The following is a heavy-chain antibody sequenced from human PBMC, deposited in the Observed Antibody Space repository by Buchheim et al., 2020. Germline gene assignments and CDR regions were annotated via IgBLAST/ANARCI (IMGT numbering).Heavy chain of an antibody. V-gene: IGHV3-7*01. Sequence: EVQLVESGGGLVQPGGSLRLSCAASGFTLCTYWMTWVRQAPGKGLEWVANIKQDGSEKYYVDSVKGRFTISRDNAKNSLSLQLNSLRAEDTAVYYCARVVRFGALSGYFDYWGQGIL. CDR3: ARVVRFGALSGYFDY. CDR2: IKQDGSEK. D-gene: IGHD3-10*01. J-gene: IGHJ4*02. CDR1: GFTLCTYW.